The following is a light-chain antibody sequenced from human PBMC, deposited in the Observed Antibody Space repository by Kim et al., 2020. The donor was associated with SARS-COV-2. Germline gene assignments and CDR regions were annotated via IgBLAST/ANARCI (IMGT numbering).Light chain of an antibody. CDR3: KQSYTSPAT. CDR2: AGS. Sequence: ATVGDKFTCTWRERQSTNTYMNWAAQNPGRAPNLMLCAGSSLKGGVPTRFRGSGSGTDFTLTISSLQPEDFATYDCKQSYTSPATFGQGTKVDIK. V-gene: IGKV1-39*01. CDR1: QSTNTY. J-gene: IGKJ1*01.